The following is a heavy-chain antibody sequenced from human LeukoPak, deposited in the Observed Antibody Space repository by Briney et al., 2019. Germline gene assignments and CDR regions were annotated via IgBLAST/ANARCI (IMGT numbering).Heavy chain of an antibody. V-gene: IGHV3-30-3*01. CDR3: ARDSRLDIVVVPAAIGY. D-gene: IGHD2-2*03. CDR2: ISYDGSNK. J-gene: IGHJ4*02. CDR1: GFTFSSYA. Sequence: GGSLRLSCAASGFTFSSYAMHWVRQAPGKGLEWVAVISYDGSNKYYADSVKGRFTISRDNSKNTLYLQMNSLRAEDTAVYYCARDSRLDIVVVPAAIGYWGQGTLVTVSS.